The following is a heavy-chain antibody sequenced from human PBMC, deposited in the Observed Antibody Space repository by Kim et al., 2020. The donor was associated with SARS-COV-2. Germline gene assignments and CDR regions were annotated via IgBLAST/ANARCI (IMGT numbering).Heavy chain of an antibody. D-gene: IGHD3-10*01. CDR3: ARVYGSGRGDY. CDR1: GFTFSSYG. Sequence: GALRLSCAASGFTFSSYGMHWVRQAPGKGLEWVAVISYDGSNKYYADSVKGRFTISRDNSKNTLYLQMNSLRAEDTAVYYCARVYGSGRGDYWGQGTLVTVSS. V-gene: IGHV3-33*05. CDR2: ISYDGSNK. J-gene: IGHJ4*02.